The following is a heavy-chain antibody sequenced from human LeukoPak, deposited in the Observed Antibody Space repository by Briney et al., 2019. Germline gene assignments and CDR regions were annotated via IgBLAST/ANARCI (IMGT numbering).Heavy chain of an antibody. V-gene: IGHV4-4*07. CDR1: GGSISSYY. J-gene: IGHJ4*02. Sequence: PSETLSLTCTVSGGSISSYYWSWIRQPAGKGLEWIGRIYTSGSTNYNPSLKSRVTMSVDTSKNQFSLKLSSVTAADTAVYYCARARYYYDSSGRSPYFDYWGQGTLATVSS. CDR2: IYTSGST. D-gene: IGHD3-22*01. CDR3: ARARYYYDSSGRSPYFDY.